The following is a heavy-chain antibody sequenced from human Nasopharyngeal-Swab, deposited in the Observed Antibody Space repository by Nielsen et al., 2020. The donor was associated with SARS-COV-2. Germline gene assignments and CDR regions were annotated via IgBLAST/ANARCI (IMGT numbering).Heavy chain of an antibody. J-gene: IGHJ6*02. V-gene: IGHV1-8*01. CDR2: MNPNSGNT. CDR3: ARLQSRTRIGTIFGVVTSNYYYGMDV. D-gene: IGHD3-3*01. Sequence: ASVKVSCKASGYTFTSYDINWVRQATGQGLEWMGWMNPNSGNTGYAQKFQGRVTMTRNTSISTAYMELSSLRSEDTAVYYCARLQSRTRIGTIFGVVTSNYYYGMDVWGQGTTVTVSS. CDR1: GYTFTSYD.